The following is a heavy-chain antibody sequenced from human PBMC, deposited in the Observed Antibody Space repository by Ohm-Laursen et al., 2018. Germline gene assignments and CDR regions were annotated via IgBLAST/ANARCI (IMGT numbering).Heavy chain of an antibody. CDR3: AKDRLGASNYFDY. CDR1: GFTFSSYG. V-gene: IGHV3-30*18. J-gene: IGHJ4*02. CDR2: ISYDGSVK. D-gene: IGHD3-10*01. Sequence: SLRLSCAASGFTFSSYGMQWVRQAPGKGLEWVATISYDGSVKFYTDSVKGRFTISRDNSKNTLYLQMNSLRAEDTAVYYCAKDRLGASNYFDYWGQGTLVTVSS.